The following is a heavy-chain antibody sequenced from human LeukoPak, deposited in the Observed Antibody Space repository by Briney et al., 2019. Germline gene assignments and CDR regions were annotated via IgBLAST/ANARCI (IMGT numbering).Heavy chain of an antibody. CDR1: GFTFSSYA. D-gene: IGHD6-13*01. V-gene: IGHV3-23*01. CDR3: ARGRVSYYYMDV. J-gene: IGHJ6*03. Sequence: GGSLRLSCAASGFTFSSYAMSWVRQAPGKGLEWVSAISGSGGSTYYADSVKGRFTISRDNAKNSLYLQMNSLRAEDTAVYYCARGRVSYYYMDVWGKGTTVTVSS. CDR2: ISGSGGST.